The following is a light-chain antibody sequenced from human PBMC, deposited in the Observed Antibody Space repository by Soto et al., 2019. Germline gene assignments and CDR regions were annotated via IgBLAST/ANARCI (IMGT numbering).Light chain of an antibody. Sequence: DIQMTQSPSSVSASVGDRVTMTCRASQAISNYLAWFQQKPGKAPESLIYAASSLQSGVPSKFGGSGSGTDFTLTISSLQPEDFATYYCHQYNSFPFTFGGGTKVEIK. V-gene: IGKV1-16*02. CDR2: AAS. CDR3: HQYNSFPFT. CDR1: QAISNY. J-gene: IGKJ4*01.